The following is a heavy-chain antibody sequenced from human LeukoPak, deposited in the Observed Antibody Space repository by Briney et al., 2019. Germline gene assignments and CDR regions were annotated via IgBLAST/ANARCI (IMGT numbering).Heavy chain of an antibody. CDR1: GFTFSSYG. J-gene: IGHJ3*02. V-gene: IGHV3-30*18. CDR3: AKCPTSHDAFDI. CDR2: ISYDGSNK. Sequence: GGSLRLSCAASGFTFSSYGMHWVRQAPGKGLEWVAVISYDGSNKYYVDSVKGRFTISRDNSKNTLYLQMNSLRAEDTAVYYCAKCPTSHDAFDIWGQGTMVTVSS.